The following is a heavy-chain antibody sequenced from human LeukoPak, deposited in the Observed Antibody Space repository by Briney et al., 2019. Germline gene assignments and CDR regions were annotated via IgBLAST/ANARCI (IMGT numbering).Heavy chain of an antibody. Sequence: GGSLRLSCAASGFTFSTYAMSWVRQAPGKGLEWVGFIRSKAYGGTTEYAASVKGRFTISRDDSKSIAYLQMNSLKTEDTAVYYCGVRWQLRGRGFDHWGQGTLVTVSS. CDR1: GFTFSTYA. CDR2: IRSKAYGGTT. J-gene: IGHJ4*02. V-gene: IGHV3-49*04. D-gene: IGHD4-23*01. CDR3: GVRWQLRGRGFDH.